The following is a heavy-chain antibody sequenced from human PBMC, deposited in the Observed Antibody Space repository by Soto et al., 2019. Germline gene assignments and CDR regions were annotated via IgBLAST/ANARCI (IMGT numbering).Heavy chain of an antibody. V-gene: IGHV5-10-1*01. D-gene: IGHD6-13*01. CDR1: GFSFTNYW. J-gene: IGHJ5*02. Sequence: PGESLKISCKGSGFSFTNYWTSWVRQMPGKGLEWMGNIDPVDSYANYSPSFQGHVTFSVDTSISTAYLQWSSLKASDTAMYFCARIESIARNWFDPWGQGTLVTVSS. CDR2: IDPVDSYA. CDR3: ARIESIARNWFDP.